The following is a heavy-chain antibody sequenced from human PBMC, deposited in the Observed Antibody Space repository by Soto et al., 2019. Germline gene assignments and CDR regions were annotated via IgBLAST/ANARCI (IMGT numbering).Heavy chain of an antibody. Sequence: GGSLRLSCAASGFTFSSYAMHWVRQAPGKGLEWVAVISYDGSNKYYADSVKGRFTISRDNSKNTLYLQMNSLRAEDTAVYYCARDPPITMVRGVTRTPYHYYGMDVWGQGTTVTVSS. J-gene: IGHJ6*02. CDR2: ISYDGSNK. CDR1: GFTFSSYA. D-gene: IGHD3-10*01. V-gene: IGHV3-30-3*01. CDR3: ARDPPITMVRGVTRTPYHYYGMDV.